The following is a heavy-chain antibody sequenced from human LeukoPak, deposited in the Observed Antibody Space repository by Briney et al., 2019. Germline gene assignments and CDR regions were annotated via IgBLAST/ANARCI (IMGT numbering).Heavy chain of an antibody. D-gene: IGHD1-7*01. CDR1: GASINSSY. CDR2: IHYNGNT. V-gene: IGHV4-59*01. CDR3: ARRLELRGYYYHGMDV. Sequence: PSETLSLTCTVSGASINSSYWSWIRQPPGKGLEWIAYIHYNGNTNYNPSLKSRVTISADTSKNQLSLKLSSATAADTAVYYCARRLELRGYYYHGMDVWGQGTTVTVSS. J-gene: IGHJ6*02.